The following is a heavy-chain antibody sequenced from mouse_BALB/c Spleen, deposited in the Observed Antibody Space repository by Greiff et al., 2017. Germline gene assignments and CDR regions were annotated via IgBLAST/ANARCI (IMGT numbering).Heavy chain of an antibody. V-gene: IGHV14-1*02. CDR2: IDPENGNS. Sequence: VQLQQSGAELVRPGASVKLSCKASGFNIKDYYMHWVKQRPEQGLEWIGWIDPENGNSRYDPKFQGKASITADTYSNTAYLQLSSLTSEDTAVYYCARSGYGSKPFAYWGQGTLVTVSA. CDR3: ARSGYGSKPFAY. CDR1: GFNIKDYY. J-gene: IGHJ3*01. D-gene: IGHD1-1*01.